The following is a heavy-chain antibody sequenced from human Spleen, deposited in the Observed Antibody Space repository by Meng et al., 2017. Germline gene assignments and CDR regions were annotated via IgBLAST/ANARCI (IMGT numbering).Heavy chain of an antibody. V-gene: IGHV4-4*02. J-gene: IGHJ5*02. CDR3: ARRDIVVVFDP. CDR1: SGSISSSNW. D-gene: IGHD2-15*01. CDR2: IYHSGST. Sequence: SGPGLVKPLGTWTSTWPVPSGSISSSNWWSWVRQPPGKGLEWIGEIYHSGSTNYNPSLKSRVTISVDKSKNQFSLKLSSVTAADTAVYYCARRDIVVVFDPWGQGTLVTVSS.